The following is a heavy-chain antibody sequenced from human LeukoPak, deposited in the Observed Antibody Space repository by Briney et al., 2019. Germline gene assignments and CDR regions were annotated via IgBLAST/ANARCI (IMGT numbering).Heavy chain of an antibody. D-gene: IGHD3-10*01. CDR3: ARVGLGSGSYYTYNYYYMDV. J-gene: IGHJ6*03. Sequence: ASVKVSCKASGGTFSSYAISWVRQAPGQGLEWMGGIIPIFGTANYAQKFQGRVTITADKSTSTAYMELSSLRSEDTAVYYCARVGLGSGSYYTYNYYYMDVWGKGTTVTVSS. V-gene: IGHV1-69*06. CDR2: IIPIFGTA. CDR1: GGTFSSYA.